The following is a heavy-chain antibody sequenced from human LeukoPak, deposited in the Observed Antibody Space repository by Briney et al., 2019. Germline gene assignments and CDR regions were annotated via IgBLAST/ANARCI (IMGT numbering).Heavy chain of an antibody. CDR3: AGGGARNYYDSSGCEFSY. CDR1: GRSFSGYY. D-gene: IGHD3-22*01. J-gene: IGHJ4*02. V-gene: IGHV4-34*01. CDR2: INHSGST. Sequence: SETLSLTCAVYGRSFSGYYWSWIRQPPGKGLEWIGEINHSGSTNYNPSLKSRVTISVDTSKNQFSLKLSSVTAADTAVYYCAGGGARNYYDSSGCEFSYWGQGTLVTVSS.